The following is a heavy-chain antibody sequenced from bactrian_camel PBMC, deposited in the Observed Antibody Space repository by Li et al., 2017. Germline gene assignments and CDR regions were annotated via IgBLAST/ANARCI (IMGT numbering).Heavy chain of an antibody. CDR1: GYTYSSYC. V-gene: IGHV3S55*01. D-gene: IGHD6*01. CDR3: AADSGSAVPGPLLYVQVPNFGN. J-gene: IGHJ6*01. Sequence: HVQLVESGGGSVQAGGSLRLSCAASGYTYSSYCMGWFRQAPGKEREGVAAIDSDGSTSYADSVKGRFTISKDNAKNTLYLQMNSLKPEDTAMYYCAADSGSAVPGPLLYVQVPNFGNWGRGTQVTVS. CDR2: IDSDGST.